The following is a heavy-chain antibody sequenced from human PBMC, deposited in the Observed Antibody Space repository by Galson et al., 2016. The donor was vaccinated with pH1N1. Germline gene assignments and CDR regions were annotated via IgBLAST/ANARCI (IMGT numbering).Heavy chain of an antibody. Sequence: LSLTCTVSGGSISSDSYYWSWIRPPAGQGLEWIGRIYTSGSTNYNPSLKSRVTISVDTSKNQFSLKLSSVTAADTAVYYCAGEDRRAAVGSTGYYYYGMYVWGQGDAVTVSS. D-gene: IGHD6-13*01. CDR1: GGSISSDSYY. J-gene: IGHJ6*02. V-gene: IGHV4-61*02. CDR3: AGEDRRAAVGSTGYYYYGMYV. CDR2: IYTSGST.